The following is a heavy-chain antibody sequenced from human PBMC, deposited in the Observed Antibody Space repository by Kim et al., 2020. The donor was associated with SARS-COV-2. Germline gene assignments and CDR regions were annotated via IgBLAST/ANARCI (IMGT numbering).Heavy chain of an antibody. J-gene: IGHJ5*02. CDR2: INTNTGNP. Sequence: ASVKVSCKASGYTFTTYAINWVRQAPGQGLEWMGWINTNTGNPTYAQGFTGRFVFSLDTSVSTAYLQISSLKSEDTAVYYCARTTLPIAVDPGERYNWFDPWGQGTLVTVSS. CDR1: GYTFTTYA. V-gene: IGHV7-4-1*02. D-gene: IGHD6-19*01. CDR3: ARTTLPIAVDPGERYNWFDP.